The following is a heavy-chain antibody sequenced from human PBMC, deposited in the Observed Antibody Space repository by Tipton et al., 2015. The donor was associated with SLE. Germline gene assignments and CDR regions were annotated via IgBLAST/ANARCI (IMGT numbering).Heavy chain of an antibody. CDR1: GYSISSGYY. V-gene: IGHV4-38-2*01. J-gene: IGHJ6*03. Sequence: TLSLTCAVSGYSISSGYYWGWIRQPPGKGLEWIGSIYHSGSTYYNPSLKSRVTMSIDTSKNQLSLRLDSVTAADTAVYYCARTDYVWGSHHQDYYYYMDVWGKGTTVTISS. CDR3: ARTDYVWGSHHQDYYYYMDV. CDR2: IYHSGST. D-gene: IGHD3-16*02.